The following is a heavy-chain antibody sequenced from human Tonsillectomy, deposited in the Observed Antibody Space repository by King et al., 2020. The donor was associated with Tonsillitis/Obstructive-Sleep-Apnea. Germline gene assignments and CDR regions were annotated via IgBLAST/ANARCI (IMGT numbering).Heavy chain of an antibody. Sequence: VQLLESGGCLVKPGGSLRLSCAASGFTFTDFYMSWIRQAPGKGLECVSWISSSRSYTNTADSVKGRFTISRDNAKNSLYLQMNSLRAEDTAVYYCGRGNYGDWLDCWGQGTLVTVSS. CDR3: GRGNYGDWLDC. J-gene: IGHJ4*02. CDR2: ISSSRSYT. CDR1: GFTFTDFY. V-gene: IGHV3-11*03. D-gene: IGHD4-17*01.